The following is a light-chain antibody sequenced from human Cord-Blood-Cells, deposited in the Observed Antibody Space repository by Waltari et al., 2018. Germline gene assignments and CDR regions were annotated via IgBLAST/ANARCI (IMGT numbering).Light chain of an antibody. CDR1: QSVSSY. V-gene: IGKV3-11*01. J-gene: IGKJ5*01. Sequence: EIVLTQSPATLSLSPGERATLSYRASQSVSSYLSWYQQKPDQAPRLLIYYASNRATGIPARFSGSGSGTDFTLTISSLEPEDFAVYYCQQRSNTFGQGTRLEIK. CDR3: QQRSNT. CDR2: YAS.